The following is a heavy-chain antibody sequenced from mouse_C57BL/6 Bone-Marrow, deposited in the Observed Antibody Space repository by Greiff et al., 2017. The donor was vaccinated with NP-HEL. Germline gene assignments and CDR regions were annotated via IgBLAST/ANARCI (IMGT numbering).Heavy chain of an antibody. CDR3: TTCVRSPYDLDY. J-gene: IGHJ4*01. CDR2: IDPENGDT. Sequence: EVKLQESGAELVRPGASVELSCTASGFNIKDDYMHWVKQRPEQGLEWIGWIDPENGDTEYASKFQGKATITADTSSNTAYLQLSSLTSEDTAVTYSTTCVRSPYDLDYWGQGTSVTVSS. CDR1: GFNIKDDY. V-gene: IGHV14-4*01.